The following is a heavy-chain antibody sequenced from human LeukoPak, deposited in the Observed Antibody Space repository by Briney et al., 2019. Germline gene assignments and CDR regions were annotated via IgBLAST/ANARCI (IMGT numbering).Heavy chain of an antibody. Sequence: GGSLRLSCAASGFSFSSYWMSWVRQAPGKGLEWVANIKNDGSEKYYVDSVKGRFTISKDNAKNSLCLQMNSLRVEDTAVYYCARNSGGWFDPWGQGTLVTVSS. CDR3: ARNSGGWFDP. V-gene: IGHV3-7*01. D-gene: IGHD3-10*01. CDR2: IKNDGSEK. CDR1: GFSFSSYW. J-gene: IGHJ5*02.